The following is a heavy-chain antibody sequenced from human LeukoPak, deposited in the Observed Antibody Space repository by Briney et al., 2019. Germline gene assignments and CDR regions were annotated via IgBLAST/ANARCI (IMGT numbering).Heavy chain of an antibody. J-gene: IGHJ6*02. Sequence: GGSLRLSCAASGFTVSSNYMSWVRQAPGKGLEWVSVIYSGGSTYYADSVKGRFTISRDNSKNTLYLQTNSLRAEDTAVYYCARDIPRGYCSSTSCGMDVWGQGTTVTVSS. CDR3: ARDIPRGYCSSTSCGMDV. CDR2: IYSGGST. V-gene: IGHV3-53*01. D-gene: IGHD2-2*01. CDR1: GFTVSSNY.